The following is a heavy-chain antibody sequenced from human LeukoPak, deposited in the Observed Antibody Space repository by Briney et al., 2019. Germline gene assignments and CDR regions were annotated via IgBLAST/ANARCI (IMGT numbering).Heavy chain of an antibody. Sequence: GGSLRLSCAASGFTVSSNYMSWVRQAPGKGLEWVSVIYSGGSTYYADSVKGRFTISRDNSKNTLYLQMNSLRAEDTAVYYCARDREVGAFDIWGQGTLVTVSS. CDR3: ARDREVGAFDI. CDR2: IYSGGST. V-gene: IGHV3-53*01. J-gene: IGHJ3*02. CDR1: GFTVSSNY. D-gene: IGHD1-26*01.